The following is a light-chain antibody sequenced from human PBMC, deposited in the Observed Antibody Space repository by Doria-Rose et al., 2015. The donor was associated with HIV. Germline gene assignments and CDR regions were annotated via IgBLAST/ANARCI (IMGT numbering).Light chain of an antibody. J-gene: IGLJ2*01. V-gene: IGLV1-40*01. CDR3: QSYDSSLGVV. Sequence: KCIMHGNTNRPSGVPDRISGSKSGTSAALAITGLQPEDEADYYCQSYDSSLGVVFGGGTKLTVL. CDR2: GNT.